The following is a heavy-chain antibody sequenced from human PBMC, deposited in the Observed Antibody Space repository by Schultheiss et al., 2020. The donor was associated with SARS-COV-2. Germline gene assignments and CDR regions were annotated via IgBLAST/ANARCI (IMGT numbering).Heavy chain of an antibody. J-gene: IGHJ6*02. CDR1: GFTFSSYE. CDR2: ISYDGSNK. V-gene: IGHV3-30-3*01. Sequence: GGSLRLSCAASGFTFSSYEMNWVRQAPGKGLEWVAVISYDGSNKYCADSVKGRFNISRDNSKNTLYLQMNSLRAEDTAVYYCAPLSSEGMDVWGQGTTVTVSS. CDR3: APLSSEGMDV.